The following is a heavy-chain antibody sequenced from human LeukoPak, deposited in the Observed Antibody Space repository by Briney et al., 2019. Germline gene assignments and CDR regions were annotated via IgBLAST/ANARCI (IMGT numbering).Heavy chain of an antibody. CDR2: IYPADSDT. J-gene: IGHJ4*02. V-gene: IGHV5-51*01. CDR1: GYTFSSHW. D-gene: IGHD3-16*01. CDR3: ARHGGVEEFDY. Sequence: GESLKISCKGSGYTFSSHWIGWVRQMPGKGLEWMGIIYPADSDTRYSPSFQGQVTISADKSISTAYLQWSSLKASDTAIYYCARHGGVEEFDYWGRGTLVTVSS.